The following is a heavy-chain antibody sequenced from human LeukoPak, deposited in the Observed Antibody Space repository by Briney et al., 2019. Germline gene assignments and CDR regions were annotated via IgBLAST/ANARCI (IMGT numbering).Heavy chain of an antibody. CDR1: GFTFSSSW. CDR2: IKQDGSDK. CDR3: ARNRARFDY. D-gene: IGHD2/OR15-2a*01. Sequence: GGSLRLSCAPSGFTFSSSWMSWVRQAPGKGLEWVATIKQDGSDKYFVDSVEGRFTISRDNAKNSLYLQMNSLRAEDTAVYYCARNRARFDYWGQGTLVTVSS. V-gene: IGHV3-7*04. J-gene: IGHJ4*02.